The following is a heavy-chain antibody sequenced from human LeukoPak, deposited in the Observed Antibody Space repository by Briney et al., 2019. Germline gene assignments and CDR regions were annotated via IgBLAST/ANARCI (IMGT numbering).Heavy chain of an antibody. Sequence: ASVKVSCKASGYTFTSYGISWVRQAPGQGLEWMGWISAYNGNTNYAQKFQGRVTITADESTSTAYMELSSLRSEDTAVYYCARDGHYFDSSGYPDAFEYWGQGTLVTVSS. CDR1: GYTFTSYG. J-gene: IGHJ4*02. D-gene: IGHD3-22*01. CDR3: ARDGHYFDSSGYPDAFEY. V-gene: IGHV1-18*01. CDR2: ISAYNGNT.